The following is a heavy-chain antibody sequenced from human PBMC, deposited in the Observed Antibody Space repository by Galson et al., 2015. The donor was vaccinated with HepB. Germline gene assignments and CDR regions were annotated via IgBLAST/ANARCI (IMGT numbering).Heavy chain of an antibody. CDR2: ISYDGSNK. CDR3: ARDSRSIAVAGNLDY. D-gene: IGHD6-19*01. V-gene: IGHV3-30-3*01. J-gene: IGHJ4*02. CDR1: GFTFSSYA. Sequence: SLRLSCAASGFTFSSYAMHWVRQAPGKGLEWVAVISYDGSNKYYADSVKGRFTISRDNSKNTLYLQMNSLRAEDTAVYYCARDSRSIAVAGNLDYWGQGTLVTVSS.